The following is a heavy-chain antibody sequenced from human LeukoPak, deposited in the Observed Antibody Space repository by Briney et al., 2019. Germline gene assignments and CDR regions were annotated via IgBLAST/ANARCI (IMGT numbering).Heavy chain of an antibody. CDR1: GFTFSDYY. Sequence: GGSLRLSCVASGFTFSDYYMTWIRQAPGRGLEWVSYMSSSGSGIYYTESVKGRFTNSRDNTKNSLFLQMNSLRAEDTAVYYCARGKRTMDVWGQGTTVTVSS. V-gene: IGHV3-11*01. CDR2: MSSSGSGI. J-gene: IGHJ6*02. CDR3: ARGKRTMDV.